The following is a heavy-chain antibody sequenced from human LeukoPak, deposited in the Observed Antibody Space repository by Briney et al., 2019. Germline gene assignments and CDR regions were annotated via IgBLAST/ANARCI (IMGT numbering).Heavy chain of an antibody. CDR3: ARYSSGWYFGY. V-gene: IGHV4-59*01. J-gene: IGHJ4*02. D-gene: IGHD6-19*01. Sequence: SETLSLTCTVSGGSISGYYWSWIRQPPGKGLEWIGYIYYSGNTNYNPSLKSRVIISVDTSKNQFSLKLSSVTAADTAVYYCARYSSGWYFGYWGQGTLVTVSS. CDR1: GGSISGYY. CDR2: IYYSGNT.